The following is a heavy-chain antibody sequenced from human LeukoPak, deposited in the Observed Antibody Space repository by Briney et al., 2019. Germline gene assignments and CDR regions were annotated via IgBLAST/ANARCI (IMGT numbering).Heavy chain of an antibody. CDR3: ARVRRGYSGYGIFDY. J-gene: IGHJ4*02. Sequence: ASVKVSCKASGYTFTSYGISWVRQAPGQGLEWMGWISAYNGNTNYAQKLQGRVTMTTDTSTSTAYMELRSLRSDDTAVYYCARVRRGYSGYGIFDYWGQGTLVTVSS. V-gene: IGHV1-18*01. CDR1: GYTFTSYG. D-gene: IGHD5-12*01. CDR2: ISAYNGNT.